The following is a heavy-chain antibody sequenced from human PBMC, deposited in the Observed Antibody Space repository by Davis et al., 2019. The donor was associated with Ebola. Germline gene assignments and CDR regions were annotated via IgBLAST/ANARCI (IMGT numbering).Heavy chain of an antibody. CDR3: ARDGSTGWVRHLDY. Sequence: AASVKVSCKASGYTFTNYGITWVRQAPGQGLEWMGWINPHNGNTNYAQNVQGRVTMTTDTSTTTAYMEVGSLRSDDTAVYYCARDGSTGWVRHLDYWGQGTLVTVSS. V-gene: IGHV1-18*04. J-gene: IGHJ4*02. CDR1: GYTFTNYG. CDR2: INPHNGNT. D-gene: IGHD5-12*01.